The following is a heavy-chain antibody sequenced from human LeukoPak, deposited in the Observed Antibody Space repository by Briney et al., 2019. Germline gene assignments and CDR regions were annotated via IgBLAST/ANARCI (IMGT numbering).Heavy chain of an antibody. J-gene: IGHJ4*02. CDR3: ARAVLSAQLWPPDY. D-gene: IGHD5-18*01. V-gene: IGHV1-69*13. Sequence: GASVKVSCKASGGTFSSYAISWVRQAPGQGLEWMGGIIPIFGTANYAQKFQGRVTITADESTSTAYMELSSLRSEDTAVYYCARAVLSAQLWPPDYWGQGTLVTVSS. CDR1: GGTFSSYA. CDR2: IIPIFGTA.